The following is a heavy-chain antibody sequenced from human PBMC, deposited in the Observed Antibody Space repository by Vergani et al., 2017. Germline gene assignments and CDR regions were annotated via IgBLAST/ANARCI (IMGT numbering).Heavy chain of an antibody. CDR1: GFTFSSYA. Sequence: EVQLLESGGGLVQPGGSLRLSCAASGFTFSSYAMSWVRQAPGKGLEWVSAISGSGGSTYYADSVKGRFTISRDNSKNTLYLQMNSLRAEDTAVYYCARLRYCSGGSCYSGQYYYGMDVWGQGTTVTVSS. CDR3: ARLRYCSGGSCYSGQYYYGMDV. CDR2: ISGSGGST. D-gene: IGHD2-15*01. V-gene: IGHV3-23*01. J-gene: IGHJ6*02.